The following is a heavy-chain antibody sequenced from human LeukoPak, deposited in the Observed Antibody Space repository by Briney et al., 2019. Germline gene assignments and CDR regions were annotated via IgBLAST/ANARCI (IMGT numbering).Heavy chain of an antibody. Sequence: SETLSLTCSVSGDSLSGYYWGWIRQPPGQGLEWIGCVYNRGSTYYNASLNSRVTISLDTSRNQVSLKLTSVTAADTAVYYCARSRTNREAYNELDYWGQGTLVTVSS. J-gene: IGHJ4*02. CDR1: GDSLSGYY. CDR2: VYNRGST. V-gene: IGHV4-4*08. CDR3: ARSRTNREAYNELDY. D-gene: IGHD5-24*01.